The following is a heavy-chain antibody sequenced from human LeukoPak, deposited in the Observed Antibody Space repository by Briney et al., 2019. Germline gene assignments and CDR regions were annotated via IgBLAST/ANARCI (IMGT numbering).Heavy chain of an antibody. CDR3: AREGTSGTHSNWFDP. CDR2: IYGSGST. J-gene: IGHJ5*02. D-gene: IGHD1-1*01. V-gene: IGHV4-59*01. Sequence: PSETLSLTCTVSLGSLRRYYWSWIPQPPGKGLEWIGDIYGSGSTNYNPSLKSRVTLSVDTSKNQFSLKLSSVTAADTAVYYCAREGTSGTHSNWFDPWGQGTLVTVSS. CDR1: LGSLRRYY.